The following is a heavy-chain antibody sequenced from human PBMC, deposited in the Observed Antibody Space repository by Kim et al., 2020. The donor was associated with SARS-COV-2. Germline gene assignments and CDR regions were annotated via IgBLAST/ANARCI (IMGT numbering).Heavy chain of an antibody. D-gene: IGHD3-9*01. CDR3: ARDGRNILTGSIQTYYYYGMDV. J-gene: IGHJ6*02. Sequence: GGSLRLSCAASGFTFSSYEMNWVRQAPGKGLEWVSYISSSGSTIYYADSVKGRFTISRDNAKNSLYLQMNSLRAEDTAVYYCARDGRNILTGSIQTYYYYGMDVWGQGTTVTVSS. CDR1: GFTFSSYE. V-gene: IGHV3-48*03. CDR2: ISSSGSTI.